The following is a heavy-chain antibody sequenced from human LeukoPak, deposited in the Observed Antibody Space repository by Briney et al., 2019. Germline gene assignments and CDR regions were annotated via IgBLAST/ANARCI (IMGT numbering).Heavy chain of an antibody. V-gene: IGHV3-23*01. CDR3: TRGGGGSFPHY. D-gene: IGHD2-21*01. CDR1: GFSFSDYA. Sequence: PGGSLRLSCAASGFSFSDYAMSWVRQAPGKGLEWVSAISDSGDNPYYADSVKGRFTISRDNSENTLSLQMYSLRAEDTAVYYCTRGGGGSFPHYWGQGTLVTVSS. CDR2: ISDSGDNP. J-gene: IGHJ4*02.